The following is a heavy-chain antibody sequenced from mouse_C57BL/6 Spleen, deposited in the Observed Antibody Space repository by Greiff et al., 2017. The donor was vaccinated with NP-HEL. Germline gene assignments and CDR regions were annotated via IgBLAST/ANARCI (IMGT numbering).Heavy chain of an antibody. J-gene: IGHJ2*01. V-gene: IGHV1-82*01. CDR2: IYPGDGDT. Sequence: VQLQQSGPELVKPGASVKISCKASGYAFSSSWMNWVKQRPGKGLEWIGRIYPGDGDTNYNGKFKGKATLTADKSSSTAYMQLSSLTSEDSAVYFCARRRSGYHYFDYWGQGTTLTVSS. CDR1: GYAFSSSW. D-gene: IGHD3-2*02. CDR3: ARRRSGYHYFDY.